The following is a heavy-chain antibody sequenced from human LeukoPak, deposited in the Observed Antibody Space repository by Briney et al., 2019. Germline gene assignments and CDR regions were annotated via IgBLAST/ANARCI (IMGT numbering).Heavy chain of an antibody. V-gene: IGHV3-23*01. D-gene: IGHD1-26*01. CDR1: GFTFSSYA. CDR2: ISGSGGST. J-gene: IGHJ3*02. CDR3: AKARSWEPQVPVDAFDI. Sequence: GGSLRLSCAASGFTFSSYAMSWVRQPPGKGLDGVSAISGSGGSTYYADSVKGRFTISRDNSKNTLYLQMNSLRAEDTAVYYCAKARSWEPQVPVDAFDIWGQGTMVTVSS.